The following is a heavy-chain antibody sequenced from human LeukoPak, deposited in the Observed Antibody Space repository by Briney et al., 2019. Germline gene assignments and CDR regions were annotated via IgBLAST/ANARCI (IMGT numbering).Heavy chain of an antibody. V-gene: IGHV4-59*01. CDR1: AGSISSYY. D-gene: IGHD3-22*01. Sequence: SETLSLTCTVSAGSISSYYWSWIRQPPGKGLEWIGYIYYSGSTNYNPSLKSRVTISVDTSKNQFSLKLSSVTAADTAVYYCARDKGGSGYYYYYYYGMDVWGQGTTVTVSS. J-gene: IGHJ6*02. CDR3: ARDKGGSGYYYYYYYGMDV. CDR2: IYYSGST.